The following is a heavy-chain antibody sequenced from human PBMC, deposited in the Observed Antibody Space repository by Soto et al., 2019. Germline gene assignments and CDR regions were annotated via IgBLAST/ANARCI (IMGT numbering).Heavy chain of an antibody. D-gene: IGHD5-12*01. J-gene: IGHJ5*02. Sequence: PSETLSLTCAVSGGSISSSNWWSWVRQPPGKGLEWIGEIYHSGSTNYNPSLKSRVTISVDKSKNQFSLKLSSVTAADTAVYYCARGHSGYDCWLDPWGQGTLVTVSS. CDR2: IYHSGST. CDR1: GGSISSSNW. CDR3: ARGHSGYDCWLDP. V-gene: IGHV4-4*02.